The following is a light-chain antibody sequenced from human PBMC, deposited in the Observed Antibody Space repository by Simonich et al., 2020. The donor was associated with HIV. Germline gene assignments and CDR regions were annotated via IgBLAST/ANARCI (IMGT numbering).Light chain of an antibody. CDR3: SSYTGISTVV. CDR1: SSDVGSYNL. J-gene: IGLJ2*01. CDR2: EGS. V-gene: IGLV2-14*02. Sequence: QSALTQPASVSGSPGQSITISCTGTSSDVGSYNLVSWYQQHPGKAPKLMIYEGSKRPSGVSNRFSGSKSGNTASLTISGLQAEDEADYYCSSYTGISTVVFGGGTKLTVL.